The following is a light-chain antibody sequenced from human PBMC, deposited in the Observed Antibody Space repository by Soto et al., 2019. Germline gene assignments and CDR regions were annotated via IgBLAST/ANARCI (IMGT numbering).Light chain of an antibody. CDR2: GAS. V-gene: IGKV3-11*01. CDR1: QSLSSN. CDR3: QQRSNWPPSIT. Sequence: EILLTQSPATLPVSPGERATLSCRARQSLSSNLAWYHQRPGQSPRLLIYGASIRATGIPARFIGSGSGTAFTLTISSLEPEDFALYYCQQRSNWPPSITFGQGTRLE. J-gene: IGKJ5*01.